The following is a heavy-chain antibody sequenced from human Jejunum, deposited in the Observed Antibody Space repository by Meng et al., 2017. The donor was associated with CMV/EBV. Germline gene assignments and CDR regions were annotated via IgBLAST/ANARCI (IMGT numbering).Heavy chain of an antibody. CDR3: ARDLLGDNDYLFDL. V-gene: IGHV3-74*01. J-gene: IGHJ4*02. D-gene: IGHD4/OR15-4a*01. CDR1: GYSFRRYW. Sequence: SGYSFRRYWMHWVRQSPGQGLARISRHSHQGTSTNYADSVKGRFTVSRDNAKNALYLDMTGVRADDTAVYFCARDLLGDNDYLFDLWGQGTLVTVSS. CDR2: HSHQGTST.